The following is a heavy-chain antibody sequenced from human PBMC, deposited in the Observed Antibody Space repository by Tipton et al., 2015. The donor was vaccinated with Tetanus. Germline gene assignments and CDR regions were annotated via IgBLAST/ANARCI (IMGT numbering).Heavy chain of an antibody. Sequence: QLVQSGAEVKKPGESLRISCKASGYEFISYWIGWVRQVPGKGLEWLGTIYPGDSYSTYSPSFEGQVTISVDRSIDTAYLQWSSLKASDTAIYYCARPLTSVAFGGFAFDVWGQGTLVTVSS. CDR2: IYPGDSYS. D-gene: IGHD3-16*01. CDR1: GYEFISYW. CDR3: ARPLTSVAFGGFAFDV. V-gene: IGHV5-51*01. J-gene: IGHJ3*01.